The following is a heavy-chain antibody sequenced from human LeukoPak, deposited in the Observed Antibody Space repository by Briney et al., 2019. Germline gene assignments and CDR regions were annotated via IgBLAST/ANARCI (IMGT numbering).Heavy chain of an antibody. CDR3: AKAFFLGSGSYSFLYDYRDV. V-gene: IGHV3-30*04. CDR2: ISYDGSNK. Sequence: GRSLRLSCAASGFTFSSYAMHWVRQAPGKGLEWVAVISYDGSNKYYADSVKGRFTISRDNSKNTLYLQMNSLRAEDTAVYYCAKAFFLGSGSYSFLYDYRDVWGKGTTVTVSS. J-gene: IGHJ6*03. CDR1: GFTFSSYA. D-gene: IGHD3-10*01.